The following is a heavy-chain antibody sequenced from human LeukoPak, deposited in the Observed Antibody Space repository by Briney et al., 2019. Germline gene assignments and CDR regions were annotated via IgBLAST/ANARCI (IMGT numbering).Heavy chain of an antibody. CDR2: INWNGGST. J-gene: IGHJ4*02. V-gene: IGHV3-20*04. CDR1: GFTFDDYG. D-gene: IGHD2-2*01. CDR3: ARGGYPYPIDY. Sequence: GESLKISCAASGFTFDDYGMSWVRQAPGKGLEWVSGINWNGGSTGYADSVKGRFTISRDNAKNSLYLQMNSLRAEDTALYYCARGGYPYPIDYWGQGTLVTVSS.